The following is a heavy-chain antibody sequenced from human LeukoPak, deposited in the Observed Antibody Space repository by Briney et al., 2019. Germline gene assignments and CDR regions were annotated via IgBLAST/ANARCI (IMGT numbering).Heavy chain of an antibody. CDR3: AKQNPGIAAAAWAFDI. CDR2: IRYDGSDK. J-gene: IGHJ3*02. D-gene: IGHD6-13*01. V-gene: IGHV3-30*02. Sequence: GGSLRLSCAASGFTFSSYGMHWVRQAPGKGLEWVAFIRYDGSDKYSADSVKGRFTISRDNSKNTLYLQMNSLRAEDMAVYYCAKQNPGIAAAAWAFDIWGQGTMVTVSS. CDR1: GFTFSSYG.